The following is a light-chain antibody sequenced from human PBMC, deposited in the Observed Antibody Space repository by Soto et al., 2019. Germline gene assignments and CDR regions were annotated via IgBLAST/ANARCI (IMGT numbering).Light chain of an antibody. V-gene: IGKV3-15*01. CDR3: QQYNNWPRT. Sequence: EIGMTQSPATLPVSSGERATLSCRASQSVSSNLAWYQQKPGQAPRLLIYGASTRATGIPARFSGSGSGTEFTLTISSLQSEDFAVYYCQQYNNWPRTFGQGTKVEIK. J-gene: IGKJ1*01. CDR1: QSVSSN. CDR2: GAS.